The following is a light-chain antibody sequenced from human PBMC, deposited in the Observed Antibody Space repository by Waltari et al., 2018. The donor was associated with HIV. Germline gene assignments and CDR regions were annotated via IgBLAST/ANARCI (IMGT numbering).Light chain of an antibody. CDR2: DDR. CDR3: QVYSDRGDPVI. Sequence: SYVLTPPPSVSVAPGQTARITCGGNNIAAIKSVHWYRKSPGQAPVLVVYDDRDRPSGIPDRFSGSSSGDTATLTISRAEAGDEADYYCQVYSDRGDPVIFGGGTKLTVL. CDR1: NIAAIKS. J-gene: IGLJ2*01. V-gene: IGLV3-21*02.